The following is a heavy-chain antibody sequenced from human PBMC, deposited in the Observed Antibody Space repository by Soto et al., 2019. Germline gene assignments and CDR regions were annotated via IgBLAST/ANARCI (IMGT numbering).Heavy chain of an antibody. J-gene: IGHJ4*02. D-gene: IGHD3-3*01. CDR2: IYWDDDK. CDR1: GFSLTTSGVG. CDR3: AHRVLRTVFGLVTTTAIYFDF. Sequence: QITLNESGPTQVKPRQTLTLTCTFSGFSLTTSGVGVGWIRQSPGKAPEWLALIYWDDDKRYSPSLKSRLTIPKDTSKNQVLLTMADLDPADTATYYCAHRVLRTVFGLVTTTAIYFDFWGQGTPVAVSS. V-gene: IGHV2-5*02.